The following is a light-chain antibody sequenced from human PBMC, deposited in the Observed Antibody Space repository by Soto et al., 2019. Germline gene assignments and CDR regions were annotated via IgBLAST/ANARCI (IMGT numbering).Light chain of an antibody. CDR3: SIYKSRTPRGVF. CDR2: DVS. J-gene: IGLJ2*01. Sequence: QSALTQPASVSGSPGQSITISCTGTSSDVGGYNYVSWYQQHPGKAPKLMIYDVSNRPSGVSNRFSGSKSGNTASLTISGRRAGEGVVYNSSIYKSRTPRGVFFGGGP. CDR1: SSDVGGYNY. V-gene: IGLV2-14*01.